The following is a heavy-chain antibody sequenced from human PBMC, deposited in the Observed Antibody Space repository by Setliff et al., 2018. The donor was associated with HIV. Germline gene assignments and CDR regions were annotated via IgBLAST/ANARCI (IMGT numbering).Heavy chain of an antibody. J-gene: IGHJ4*02. CDR1: GGSISTYY. D-gene: IGHD5-12*01. V-gene: IGHV4-59*12. Sequence: SETLSLTCTVSGGSISTYYWSWIRQPPGKGLEWIGSIYFTGSSDNNPSLKSRVTLSVDTSKHQFSLRLTSVTAADTAVYYCAKSPGFSGYGGSGWGQGTLVTVPQ. CDR3: AKSPGFSGYGGSG. CDR2: IYFTGSS.